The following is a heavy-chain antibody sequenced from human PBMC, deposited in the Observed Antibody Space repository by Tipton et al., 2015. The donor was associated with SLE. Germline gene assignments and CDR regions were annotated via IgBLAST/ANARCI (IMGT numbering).Heavy chain of an antibody. Sequence: TLSLTCTVSGGSVSSSSYYWGWIRQPPGKGLEWIGSIYYSGSTYYNPSLKSRVTISVDTSKNQFSLKLSSVTAADTAVYYCAREYNSSGFNRFDPWGQGTLVTVSS. D-gene: IGHD6-6*01. J-gene: IGHJ5*02. CDR2: IYYSGST. V-gene: IGHV4-39*07. CDR1: GGSVSSSSYY. CDR3: AREYNSSGFNRFDP.